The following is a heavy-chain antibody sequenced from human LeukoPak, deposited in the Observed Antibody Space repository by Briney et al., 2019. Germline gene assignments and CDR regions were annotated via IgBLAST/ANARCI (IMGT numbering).Heavy chain of an antibody. J-gene: IGHJ4*02. CDR3: ARVNYYDSSGTDY. V-gene: IGHV4-59*01. Sequence: SETLSLTCTVSGDSISSYYWSWIRQPPGKGLEWIGYIYYSGSTNYNPSLKSRVTISVDTSKNQFSLRLSSVTAADPAVYYCARVNYYDSSGTDYWGQGALVTVSS. CDR1: GDSISSYY. CDR2: IYYSGST. D-gene: IGHD3-22*01.